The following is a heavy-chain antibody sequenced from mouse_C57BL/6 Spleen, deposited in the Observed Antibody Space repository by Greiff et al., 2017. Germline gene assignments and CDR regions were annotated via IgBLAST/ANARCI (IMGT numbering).Heavy chain of an antibody. CDR2: IYPGSGNT. Sequence: VMLQQSGAELVRPGASVKLSCKASGYTFTDYYINWVKQRPGQGLEWIARIYPGSGNTYYNEKFKGKATLTAEKSSSTAYMQLSSLTSEDSAVYFCARWRADAGYAMDYWGQGTSVTVSS. D-gene: IGHD3-3*01. CDR1: GYTFTDYY. CDR3: ARWRADAGYAMDY. J-gene: IGHJ4*01. V-gene: IGHV1-76*01.